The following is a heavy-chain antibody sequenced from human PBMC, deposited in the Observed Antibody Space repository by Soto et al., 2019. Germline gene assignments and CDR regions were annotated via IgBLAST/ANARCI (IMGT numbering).Heavy chain of an antibody. J-gene: IGHJ6*02. CDR2: IYYSGST. V-gene: IGHV4-61*01. Sequence: LSLTCTVSGGSVSSGSYYWSWIRQPPGKGLEWIGYIYYSGSTNYNPSLKSRVTISVDTSKNQFSLKLSSVTAADTAVYYCAETPIVRRSSYYHYSMEVWGQGTKVTVSS. CDR3: AETPIVRRSSYYHYSMEV. CDR1: GGSVSSGSYY. D-gene: IGHD3-10*01.